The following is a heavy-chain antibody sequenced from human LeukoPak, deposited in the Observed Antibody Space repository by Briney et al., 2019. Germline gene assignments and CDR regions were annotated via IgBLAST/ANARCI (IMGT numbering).Heavy chain of an antibody. J-gene: IGHJ4*02. CDR3: ARDYPSDGSHTPHFFDY. V-gene: IGHV3-11*01. CDR1: GGSISSSSYY. D-gene: IGHD1-26*01. Sequence: LSLTCTVSGGSISSSSYYWGWIRQPPGKGLEWLSYISTSGGTIYYADSVKGRFTISRDNAKNSLYLQMNSLRAEDTAVYYCARDYPSDGSHTPHFFDYWGQGTLVTVSS. CDR2: ISTSGGTI.